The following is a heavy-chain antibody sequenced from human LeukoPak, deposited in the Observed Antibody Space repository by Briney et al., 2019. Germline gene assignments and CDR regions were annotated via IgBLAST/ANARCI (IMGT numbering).Heavy chain of an antibody. D-gene: IGHD1-14*01. J-gene: IGHJ3*01. CDR3: VVVVEPPDSDGFDV. CDR2: INADGSTA. CDR1: GFTFGKSW. Sequence: PGGSLRLSCAAFGFTFGKSWVHWVRQPPGKGLVWVSLINADGSTATYADSVKGRFTISRDNARNTLSLQMNSLTIEDTAVYYCVVVVEPPDSDGFDVWGQGTMITVSS. V-gene: IGHV3-74*01.